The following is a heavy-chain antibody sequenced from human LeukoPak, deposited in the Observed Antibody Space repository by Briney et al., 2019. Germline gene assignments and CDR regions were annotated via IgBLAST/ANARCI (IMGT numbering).Heavy chain of an antibody. CDR3: ARDRSSGYYSDAFDI. CDR1: GGSISSNSYY. D-gene: IGHD3-22*01. Sequence: PSETLSLTCTVSGGSISSNSYYWGWIRQPPGKGLEWIGSIYYSGSTYYKSSLKSRVTMSVDTSKNQFSLKLNSVTAADMAVYYCARDRSSGYYSDAFDIWGQGTMVTVSS. CDR2: IYYSGST. J-gene: IGHJ3*02. V-gene: IGHV4-39*07.